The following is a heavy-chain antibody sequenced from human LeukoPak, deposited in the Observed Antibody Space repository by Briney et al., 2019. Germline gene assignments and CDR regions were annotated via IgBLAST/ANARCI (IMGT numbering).Heavy chain of an antibody. CDR2: IRYDGSNK. J-gene: IGHJ4*02. CDR3: AKDGGSIAAYY. CDR1: GFTFSSYG. Sequence: PGGSLRLSCAASGFTFSSYGMHWVRQAPGKGLEWVAFIRYDGSNKYYADSVEGRFTISRDNSKNTLYLQMNSLRAEDTAVYYCAKDGGSIAAYYWGQGTLVTVSS. D-gene: IGHD6-6*01. V-gene: IGHV3-30*02.